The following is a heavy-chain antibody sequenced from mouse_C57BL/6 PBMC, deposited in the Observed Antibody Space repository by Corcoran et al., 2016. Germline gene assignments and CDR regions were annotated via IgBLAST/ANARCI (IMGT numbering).Heavy chain of an antibody. V-gene: IGHV9-3*01. CDR1: GYTFTTYG. D-gene: IGHD1-1*01. CDR3: ARTTTVVWEYY. CDR2: INTYSGVP. Sequence: QIQLVQSGPELKKPGETIKISCKASGYTFTTYGMSWVKQAPGKGLKWMGWINTYSGVPTYADDFKGRFAFSLETSASTAYLQINNLKNEDTATYFCARTTTVVWEYYWGQGTSVTVSS. J-gene: IGHJ4*01.